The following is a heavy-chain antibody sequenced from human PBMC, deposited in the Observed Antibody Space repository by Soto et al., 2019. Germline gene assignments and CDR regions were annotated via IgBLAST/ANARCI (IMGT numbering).Heavy chain of an antibody. V-gene: IGHV3-30*18. J-gene: IGHJ5*02. Sequence: PVGSLRLSCAGSGFTFSGSGMHWVRQAPGKGLEWVAVISYDGTYKFYVDSVKGRFTISRDNSKNTLYLQMSSLRAEDTAVYYCAKDRYYDSSGSLGGFDPWGQRTLVTVSS. CDR3: AKDRYYDSSGSLGGFDP. D-gene: IGHD3-22*01. CDR1: GFTFSGSG. CDR2: ISYDGTYK.